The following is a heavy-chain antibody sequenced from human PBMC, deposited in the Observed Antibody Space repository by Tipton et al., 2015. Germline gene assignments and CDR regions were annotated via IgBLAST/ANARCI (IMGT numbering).Heavy chain of an antibody. V-gene: IGHV4-59*01. CDR1: GGSISSYY. CDR3: ARDRTIMGTPINNGLDV. Sequence: TLSLTCNVSGGSISSYYWSWIRQPPGKGLKWPASIYYSGSTKYNPSLKSRVTISVDTSKNQFSLKLRSVTAADTAIYYCARDRTIMGTPINNGLDVWGQGTTVIVSS. D-gene: IGHD1-20*01. CDR2: IYYSGST. J-gene: IGHJ6*02.